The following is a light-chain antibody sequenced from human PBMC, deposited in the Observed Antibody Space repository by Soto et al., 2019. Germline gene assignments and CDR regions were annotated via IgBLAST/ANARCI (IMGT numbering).Light chain of an antibody. V-gene: IGKV2D-29*02. CDR3: LQSTKLPWT. J-gene: IGKJ1*01. CDR1: QNLLHSDGRTF. CDR2: EVS. Sequence: EIVLTQTPLSLSVTPGQPASISCKSSQNLLHSDGRTFLYWYLQKPGQSPQLLIYEVSNRFSVVPDRFSGSGSGTDFTLKVSRVEAEDVGVYYCLQSTKLPWTFGQGTKVEI.